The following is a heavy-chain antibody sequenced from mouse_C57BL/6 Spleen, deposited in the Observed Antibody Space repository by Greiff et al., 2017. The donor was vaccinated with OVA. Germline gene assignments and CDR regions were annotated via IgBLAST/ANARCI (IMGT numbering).Heavy chain of an antibody. V-gene: IGHV5-4*01. D-gene: IGHD1-1*01. CDR2: ISDGGSYT. CDR1: GFTFSSYA. J-gene: IGHJ2*01. Sequence: EVKLMESGGGLVKPGGSLKLSCAASGFTFSSYAMSWVRQTPEKRLEWVATISDGGSYTYYPDNVKGRFTISRDNAKNNLYLQMSHLKSEDTAMYYCARDTYYYGSSYEYYFDYWGQGTTLTVSS. CDR3: ARDTYYYGSSYEYYFDY.